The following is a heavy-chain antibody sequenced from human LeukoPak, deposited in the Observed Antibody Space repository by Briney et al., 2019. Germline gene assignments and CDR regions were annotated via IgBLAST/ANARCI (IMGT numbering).Heavy chain of an antibody. CDR3: VRHILGAVAGFDY. J-gene: IGHJ4*02. Sequence: SETLSLTCIVSGASISRSSYYWGWIRQPPGTGLEWIGSVYYSGSSYYNPSLKSRVTISVDTSKNQLSLRLSSVTAADTAIYYCVRHILGAVAGFDYWGQGTLVTVSS. D-gene: IGHD6-19*01. CDR1: GASISRSSYY. V-gene: IGHV4-39*01. CDR2: VYYSGSS.